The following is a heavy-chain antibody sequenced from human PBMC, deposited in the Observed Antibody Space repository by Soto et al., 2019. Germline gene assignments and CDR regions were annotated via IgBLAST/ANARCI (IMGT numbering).Heavy chain of an antibody. D-gene: IGHD3-22*01. J-gene: IGHJ4*02. CDR2: ISYDGSNK. Sequence: GGSLRLSCAASGFTFSSYGMHWVRQAPGKGLEWVAVISYDGSNKYYVDSVKGRFTISRDNSKNTLYLQMNSLRAEDTAVYYCAKDLSYYDSSGYYHDGYPGYWGQGTLVTVSS. CDR1: GFTFSSYG. CDR3: AKDLSYYDSSGYYHDGYPGY. V-gene: IGHV3-30*18.